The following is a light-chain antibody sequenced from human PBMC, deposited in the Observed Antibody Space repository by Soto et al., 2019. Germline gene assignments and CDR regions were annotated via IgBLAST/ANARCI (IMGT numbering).Light chain of an antibody. Sequence: EIVLTQSPATLSLSPGGTATLSCRASQGVSSYLAWYQQKPGQAPRLLIYDASNRATGIPARFSGSGSGTEITLTISSLQPDDFATYYCQHYNSYSEAFGRGTKVDIK. CDR2: DAS. V-gene: IGKV3D-11*01. J-gene: IGKJ1*01. CDR1: QGVSSY. CDR3: QHYNSYSEA.